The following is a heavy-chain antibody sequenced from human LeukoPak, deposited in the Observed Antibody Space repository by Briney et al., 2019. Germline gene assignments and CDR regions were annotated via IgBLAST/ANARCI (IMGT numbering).Heavy chain of an antibody. CDR2: IYYSGST. V-gene: IGHV4-39*01. J-gene: IGHJ4*02. CDR1: GGSISSSSYY. CDR3: ASAWPSIDY. Sequence: PSETLSLTCTVSGGSISSSSYYWGWIRQPPGKGLEWIGSIYYSGSTYYNPSLKSRVTISVDTSKNQFSLKLSSVTAADTAVYYCASAWPSIDYWGQGTLVTVSS.